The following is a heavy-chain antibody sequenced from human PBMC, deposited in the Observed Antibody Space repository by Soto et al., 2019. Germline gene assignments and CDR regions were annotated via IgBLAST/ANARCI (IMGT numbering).Heavy chain of an antibody. CDR3: TTDPGGSITPREVPDF. Sequence: EVQLVESGGGLVKPGGSLRLSCAASGFTVSNAWMSWVRQAPVKGLEWVGRIKSKTDGGITDFSAPVKGRFTISRDDSNNTLYLQMHSLKTEDTAVYYCTTDPGGSITPREVPDFWGQGALVTVSS. CDR1: GFTVSNAW. J-gene: IGHJ4*02. V-gene: IGHV3-15*01. CDR2: IKSKTDGGIT. D-gene: IGHD6-6*01.